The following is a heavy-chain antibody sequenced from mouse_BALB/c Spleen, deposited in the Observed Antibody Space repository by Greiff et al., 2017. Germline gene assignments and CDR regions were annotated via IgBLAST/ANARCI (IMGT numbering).Heavy chain of an antibody. D-gene: IGHD1-1*01. CDR3: ARRGYGLYYYAMDY. CDR2: ISYSGST. J-gene: IGHJ4*01. CDR1: GYSITSDYA. V-gene: IGHV3-2*02. Sequence: EVQLQQSGPGLVKPSQSLSLTCTVTGYSITSDYAWNWIRQFPGNKLEWMGYISYSGSTSYNPSLKSRISITRDTSKNQFFLQLNSVTTEDTATYYCARRGYGLYYYAMDYWGQGTSVTVSS.